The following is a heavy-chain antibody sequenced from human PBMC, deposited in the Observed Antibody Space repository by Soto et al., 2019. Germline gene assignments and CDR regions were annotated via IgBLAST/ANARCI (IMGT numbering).Heavy chain of an antibody. J-gene: IGHJ4*02. CDR3: AKPLSGSPYYFDY. V-gene: IGHV3-23*01. Sequence: EVQLLESGGGLVQPGGSLRLSCAASGFTFSSYAMSWVRQAPGKGLEWVSAISGSGGSTYFADSVKGRFTISRDNSKNTLYLQMNSLRAEDTAVYYCAKPLSGSPYYFDYWGQGTLVTVSS. CDR1: GFTFSSYA. CDR2: ISGSGGST. D-gene: IGHD1-26*01.